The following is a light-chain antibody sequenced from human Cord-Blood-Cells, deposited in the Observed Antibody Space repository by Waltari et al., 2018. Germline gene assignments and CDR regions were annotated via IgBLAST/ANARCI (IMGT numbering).Light chain of an antibody. CDR1: QSVLYSSNNKNY. CDR3: QQYYSTPWT. J-gene: IGKJ1*01. V-gene: IGKV4-1*01. CDR2: WAS. Sequence: DIVMTQSPDYLDVSLGERATINCKSSQSVLYSSNNKNYLAWYQQKPGQPPKLLIYWASTRESGVPDRFSGSGSGTDFTLTISSLQAEDVAVYYCQQYYSTPWTFGQGTKVEIK.